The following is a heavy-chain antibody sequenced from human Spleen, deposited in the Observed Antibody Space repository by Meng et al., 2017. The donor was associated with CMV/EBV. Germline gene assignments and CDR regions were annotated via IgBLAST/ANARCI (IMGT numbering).Heavy chain of an antibody. CDR1: GYTLRSYG. D-gene: IGHD3-3*01. V-gene: IGHV1-18*01. J-gene: IGHJ6*02. Sequence: ASVKVSCKASGYTLRSYGISWLRQAPGQGLECMALITTNSDNTHYAQRFQGRVTMTTDTSTNTAYMELRSLRSDDTALYYCARDYGGDTIFGVGAYGMDVWGQGSTVTVSS. CDR3: ARDYGGDTIFGVGAYGMDV. CDR2: ITTNSDNT.